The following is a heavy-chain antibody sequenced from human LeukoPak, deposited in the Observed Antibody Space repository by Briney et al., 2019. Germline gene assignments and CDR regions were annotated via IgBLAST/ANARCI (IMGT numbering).Heavy chain of an antibody. CDR3: AKQRSSDWNGLAEYFQH. CDR2: ISGSGGST. CDR1: GFTFSDYY. J-gene: IGHJ1*01. Sequence: GGSLRLSCAASGFTFSDYYMSWVRQAPGKGLEWVSGISGSGGSTYYADSVKGRFTISRDNSKNTLYLRMNSLRAEDTAVYYCAKQRSSDWNGLAEYFQHWGRGTLVTVSS. D-gene: IGHD6-19*01. V-gene: IGHV3-23*01.